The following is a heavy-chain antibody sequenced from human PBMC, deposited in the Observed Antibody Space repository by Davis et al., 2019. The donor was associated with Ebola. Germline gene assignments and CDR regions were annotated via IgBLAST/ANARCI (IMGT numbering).Heavy chain of an antibody. J-gene: IGHJ4*02. CDR1: GYTFTSYY. CDR2: ISAYNGNT. CDR3: ARDGALVGAPDY. Sequence: ASVKVSCKASGYTFTSYYMHWVRQAPGQGLEWMGWISAYNGNTNYAQKLQGRVTMTTDTSTSTAYMELRRLRSDDTAVYYCARDGALVGAPDYWGQGTLVTVSS. V-gene: IGHV1-18*04. D-gene: IGHD1-26*01.